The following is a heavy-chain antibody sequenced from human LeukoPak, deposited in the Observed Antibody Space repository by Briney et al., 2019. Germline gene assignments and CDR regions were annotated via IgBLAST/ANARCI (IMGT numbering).Heavy chain of an antibody. D-gene: IGHD1-1*01. J-gene: IGHJ4*02. Sequence: GGSLRLSCAAAGFTFSSYAMSWVRQAPGKGLEWVSAISGSGGSTYYADTVKGRFTISSDNSKNTLYLQMNSLRAEDTAVYYCAKATDHILDYWGQGTLVTVSS. CDR1: GFTFSSYA. CDR3: AKATDHILDY. CDR2: ISGSGGST. V-gene: IGHV3-23*01.